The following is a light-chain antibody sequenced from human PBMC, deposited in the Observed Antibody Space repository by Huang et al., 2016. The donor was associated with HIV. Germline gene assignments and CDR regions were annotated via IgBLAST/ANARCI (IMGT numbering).Light chain of an antibody. CDR1: QYIANY. CDR2: AAS. J-gene: IGKJ2*01. Sequence: DIQMPQSPSSLSGSVGDRVIIRCRASQYIANYVNWYQHRPGRAPKLLTYAASSLQRRVPSGFSGSGYGTDFTLTISGLQPEDYATYYCQQSLSTPNNFGQGTKVEIK. CDR3: QQSLSTPNN. V-gene: IGKV1-39*01.